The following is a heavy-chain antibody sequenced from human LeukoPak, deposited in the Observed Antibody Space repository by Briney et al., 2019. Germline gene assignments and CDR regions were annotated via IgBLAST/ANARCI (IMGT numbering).Heavy chain of an antibody. D-gene: IGHD3-22*01. CDR1: GFTFSTYA. J-gene: IGHJ4*02. CDR2: ISGSGGST. V-gene: IGHV3-23*01. CDR3: AKPGMTMIAEYFDF. Sequence: PGGSLRLSCAASGFTFSTYAMSWVRQAPGKGLEWVSAISGSGGSTYYADSVKGRFTISRDNAKNTLYVQMNSLRAEDTAVYYCAKPGMTMIAEYFDFWGQGTLVTASS.